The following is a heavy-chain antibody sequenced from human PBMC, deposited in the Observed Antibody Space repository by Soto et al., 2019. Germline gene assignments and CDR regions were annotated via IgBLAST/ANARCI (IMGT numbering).Heavy chain of an antibody. Sequence: QVQLVQSGAEVKKPGSSVKVSCKASGGTFSSYAISWVRQAPGQWLEWMGGIIPIFGTTNYAQKFQGRVTLTADKSTSTAYMELSRLRSEDTAVYYCARDAGGYCTNGVCGGGIDVWGQGTTVTVSS. J-gene: IGHJ6*02. CDR1: GGTFSSYA. CDR3: ARDAGGYCTNGVCGGGIDV. V-gene: IGHV1-69*06. CDR2: IIPIFGTT. D-gene: IGHD2-8*01.